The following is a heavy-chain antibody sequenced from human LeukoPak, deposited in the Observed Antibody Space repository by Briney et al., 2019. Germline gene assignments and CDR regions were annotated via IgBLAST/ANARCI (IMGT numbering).Heavy chain of an antibody. D-gene: IGHD5-12*01. V-gene: IGHV3-7*01. Sequence: GGSLRLSCAASGFTFSSYAMSWVRQAPGRGLEWLANIGQDGSGKYYGDSVKGRFTISRDNAKNSLYLQMNSLGVEDTAVYYCARATGGYSGTAFDYWGQGTLVTVSS. J-gene: IGHJ4*02. CDR1: GFTFSSYA. CDR2: IGQDGSGK. CDR3: ARATGGYSGTAFDY.